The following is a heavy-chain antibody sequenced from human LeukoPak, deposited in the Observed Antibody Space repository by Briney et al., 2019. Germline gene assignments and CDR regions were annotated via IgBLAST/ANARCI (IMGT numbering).Heavy chain of an antibody. Sequence: GESLKISCKGSGYSFTSYWIGWVRQMPGKGLEWMGIIYPGDSDTRYSPSFQGQVTISADKSISTAYLQWSSLKASDTAMYYCARQKGTYYYGSGSPYYYYMDVWGKGTTVTISS. CDR1: GYSFTSYW. D-gene: IGHD3-10*01. CDR3: ARQKGTYYYGSGSPYYYYMDV. J-gene: IGHJ6*03. V-gene: IGHV5-51*01. CDR2: IYPGDSDT.